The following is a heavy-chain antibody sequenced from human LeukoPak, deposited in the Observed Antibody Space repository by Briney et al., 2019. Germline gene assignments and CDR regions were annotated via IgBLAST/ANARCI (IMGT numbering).Heavy chain of an antibody. D-gene: IGHD3-3*01. J-gene: IGHJ4*02. V-gene: IGHV3-30*18. CDR2: ISYDGSNK. CDR1: GFTFSNYG. CDR3: AKDRGAGFLGLRDH. Sequence: GGSLRLSCAASGFTFSNYGMHWVRQAPGKGLEWVAVISYDGSNKYYADSVKGRFTISRDNSKSTLYLQMNSLRAEDTAVYYCAKDRGAGFLGLRDHWGQGTLVTVSS.